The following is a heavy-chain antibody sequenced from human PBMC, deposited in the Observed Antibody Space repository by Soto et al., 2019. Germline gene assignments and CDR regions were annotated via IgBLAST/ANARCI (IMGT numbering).Heavy chain of an antibody. CDR1: GYTFTSYG. V-gene: IGHV1-18*01. CDR2: ISAYNGNT. CDR3: ARGPRNSYYDFWSGYFSFDY. D-gene: IGHD3-3*01. Sequence: ASVKVSCKASGYTFTSYGISWVRQAPGQGLEWMGWISAYNGNTNYAQKLQGRVTMTTDTSTSTAYMELRSLRSDDTAVYYFARGPRNSYYDFWSGYFSFDYWGQGTLVTVSS. J-gene: IGHJ4*02.